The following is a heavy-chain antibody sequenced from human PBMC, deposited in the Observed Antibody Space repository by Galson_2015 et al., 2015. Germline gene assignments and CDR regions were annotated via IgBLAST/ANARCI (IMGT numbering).Heavy chain of an antibody. CDR2: FDPEDGET. Sequence: SVKVSCKVSGYTLTELSMHWVRQAPGEGHEWMGGFDPEDGETIYAQKFQGRVTMTEDTSTDTAYMELSSLRSEDPAVYYCATCGYSSSPPPYYYYGMDVWGQGTTVTVSS. CDR3: ATCGYSSSPPPYYYYGMDV. CDR1: GYTLTELS. D-gene: IGHD6-13*01. V-gene: IGHV1-24*01. J-gene: IGHJ6*02.